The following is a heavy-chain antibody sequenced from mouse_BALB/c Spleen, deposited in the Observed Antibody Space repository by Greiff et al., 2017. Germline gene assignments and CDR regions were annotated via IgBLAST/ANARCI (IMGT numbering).Heavy chain of an antibody. J-gene: IGHJ4*01. CDR2: INPSTGYT. CDR3: ARRAGFHAMDY. CDR1: GYTFTSYW. Sequence: QVQLQQSGAELAKPGASVKMSCKASGYTFTSYWMHWVKQRPGQGLEWIGYINPSTGYTEYNQKFKDKATLTADKSSSTAYMQLSSLTSEDSAVYYCARRAGFHAMDYWGQGTSVTVSS. V-gene: IGHV1-7*01. D-gene: IGHD3-3*01.